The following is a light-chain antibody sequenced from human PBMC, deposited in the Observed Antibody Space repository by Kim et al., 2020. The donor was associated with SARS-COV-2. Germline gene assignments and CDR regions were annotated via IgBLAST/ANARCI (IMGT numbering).Light chain of an antibody. CDR1: QSVSSY. V-gene: IGKV3-11*01. CDR3: QQRSDWPT. CDR2: DAS. Sequence: SLSPGERATLSCRASQSVSSYLAWYQQKPGQAPRLLIYDASNRATGIPARFSGSGSGTDFTLTISSLEAEDFAVYYCQQRSDWPTFGQGTRLEIK. J-gene: IGKJ5*01.